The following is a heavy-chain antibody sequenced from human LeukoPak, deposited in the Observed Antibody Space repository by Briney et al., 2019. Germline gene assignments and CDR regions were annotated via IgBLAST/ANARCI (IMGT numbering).Heavy chain of an antibody. J-gene: IGHJ4*02. Sequence: SETLSLTCTVSGGSMSSYYWSWIRQPPGKGLEWIGYIYYSGSTNYNPSLKSRVTISVDTSKNQFSLKLSSVTAADTAVYYCARHVSSIAAREFDYWGQGTLVTVSS. CDR3: ARHVSSIAAREFDY. CDR1: GGSMSSYY. CDR2: IYYSGST. D-gene: IGHD6-6*01. V-gene: IGHV4-59*08.